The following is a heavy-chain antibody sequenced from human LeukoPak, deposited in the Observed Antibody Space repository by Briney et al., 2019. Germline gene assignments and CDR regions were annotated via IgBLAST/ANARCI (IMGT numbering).Heavy chain of an antibody. J-gene: IGHJ5*02. Sequence: SETLSLTCIVSGDSINNYSWSWIRQPPGKGLEWIGYIYYSGNTNYNPSLKSRITISVDTSKNQFSLNLSSVTAADTAVYYCARQRTRYDRSGGWFDPWGQETLVTVSS. CDR3: ARQRTRYDRSGGWFDP. CDR2: IYYSGNT. CDR1: GDSINNYS. V-gene: IGHV4-59*08. D-gene: IGHD3-22*01.